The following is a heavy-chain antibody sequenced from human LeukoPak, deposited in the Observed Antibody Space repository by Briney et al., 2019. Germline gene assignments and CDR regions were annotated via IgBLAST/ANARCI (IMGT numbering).Heavy chain of an antibody. V-gene: IGHV4-34*01. J-gene: IGHJ4*02. Sequence: SETLSLTCAVYGGTFGGYYWTWIRQSPGKGPEWIGEINHSGSINYNPSLRRRVSMSVDTAKNQFSLKLNSVSAADTAVYYCARGGYFDSSGYPNPLDYWSRGTPVTVSS. D-gene: IGHD3-22*01. CDR3: ARGGYFDSSGYPNPLDY. CDR1: GGTFGGYY. CDR2: INHSGSI.